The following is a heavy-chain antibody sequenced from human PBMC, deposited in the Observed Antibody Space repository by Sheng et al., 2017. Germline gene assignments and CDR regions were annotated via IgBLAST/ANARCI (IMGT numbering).Heavy chain of an antibody. V-gene: IGHV3-30-3*01. D-gene: IGHD6-19*01. CDR2: ISYDGSNK. CDR1: GFTFSSYA. Sequence: QVQLVESGGGVVQPGRSLRLSCAASGFTFSSYAMHWVRQAPGKGLEWVAVISYDGSNKYYADSVKGRFTISRDNSKNTLYLQMNSLRAEDTAVYYCARDSRRSGWPVWGQGTLVTVSS. J-gene: IGHJ4*02. CDR3: ARDSRRSGWPV.